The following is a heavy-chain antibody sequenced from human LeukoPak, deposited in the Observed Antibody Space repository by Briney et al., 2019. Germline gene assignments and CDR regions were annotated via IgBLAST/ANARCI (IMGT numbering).Heavy chain of an antibody. J-gene: IGHJ4*02. CDR1: GYSFTTYW. V-gene: IGHV5-51*01. D-gene: IGHD4-11*01. Sequence: GESLKISCKSSGYSFTTYWIGWVRQMPGKGLEWMGIIYPSDSDTRYSPSFQGQVTISADKSISTAYLQWSSLKASDTAMYYCATTIVTTGSPFDYWGQGTLVTVSS. CDR3: ATTIVTTGSPFDY. CDR2: IYPSDSDT.